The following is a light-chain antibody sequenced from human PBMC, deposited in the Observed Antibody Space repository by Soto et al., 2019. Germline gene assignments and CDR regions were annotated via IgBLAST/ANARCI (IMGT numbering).Light chain of an antibody. J-gene: IGLJ2*01. CDR3: CSSAGSRGLL. V-gene: IGLV2-23*01. Sequence: QSALTQPASVSGSPGQSITISCTETSSDIGDFNVVSWYQQQPGKAPKLLIYEVDKRPSRVSDRFSGSKSGNTASLTISGLQAEDEADYYCCSSAGSRGLLFGGGTKLTVL. CDR1: SSDIGDFNV. CDR2: EVD.